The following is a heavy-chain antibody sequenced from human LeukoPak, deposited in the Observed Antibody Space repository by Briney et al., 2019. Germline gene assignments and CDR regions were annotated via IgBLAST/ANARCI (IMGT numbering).Heavy chain of an antibody. J-gene: IGHJ5*02. Sequence: TGGSLRLSCAASGFTFSGQWMHWVRQAPGKGLVWVSRIKSDGRSTYYADSVKGRFTISRDNAKNTLYLQMNSLRAEDTAVYYCARSDWFDPWGQGTLVTVSS. V-gene: IGHV3-74*01. CDR1: GFTFSGQW. CDR3: ARSDWFDP. CDR2: IKSDGRST.